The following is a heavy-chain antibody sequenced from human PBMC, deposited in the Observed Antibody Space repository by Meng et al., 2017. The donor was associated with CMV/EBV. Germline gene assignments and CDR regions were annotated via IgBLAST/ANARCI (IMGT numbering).Heavy chain of an antibody. Sequence: GESLKISCAASGFTFSSYSMNWVRQAPGKGLEWVSSISSSSSYIYYADSVKGRFTISRDNAKNSLYLQMTNVRAEDTAVYFCARDWADGFDYWGQGVLVTVSS. CDR2: ISSSSSYI. CDR3: ARDWADGFDY. D-gene: IGHD3-16*01. CDR1: GFTFSSYS. V-gene: IGHV3-21*01. J-gene: IGHJ4*02.